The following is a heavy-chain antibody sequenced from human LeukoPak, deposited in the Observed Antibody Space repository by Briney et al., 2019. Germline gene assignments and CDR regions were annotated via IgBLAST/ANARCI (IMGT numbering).Heavy chain of an antibody. J-gene: IGHJ4*02. V-gene: IGHV3-33*01. CDR2: IWYDGSNK. CDR1: GFTFSSYG. D-gene: IGHD5-18*01. Sequence: QPGRSLRLSCAASGFTFSSYGMHWVRQAPGKGLEWVAVIWYDGSNKYYADSVKGRFTISRDNSKNTLYLQMNSLRAGDTAVYYCARTETAMVSFDYWGQGTLVTISS. CDR3: ARTETAMVSFDY.